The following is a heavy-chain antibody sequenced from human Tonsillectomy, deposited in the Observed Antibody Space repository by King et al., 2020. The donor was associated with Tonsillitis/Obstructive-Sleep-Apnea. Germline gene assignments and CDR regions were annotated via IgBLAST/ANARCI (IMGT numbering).Heavy chain of an antibody. J-gene: IGHJ6*03. CDR2: IYYSGST. CDR1: GGSISSYY. D-gene: IGHD6-25*01. V-gene: IGHV4-59*01. CDR3: ARDQRDSSMDV. Sequence: MQLQESGPGLVKPSETLSLTCTVSGGSISSYYWSWIRQPPGQGLEWIGYIYYSGSTNYNPSLTSRVTISVDTSKNQFSLKLSSVTAADTAVYYWARDQRDSSMDVWGKGTTVTVSS.